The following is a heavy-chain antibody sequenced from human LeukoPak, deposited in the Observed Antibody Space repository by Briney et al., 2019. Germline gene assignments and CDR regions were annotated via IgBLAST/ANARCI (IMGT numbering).Heavy chain of an antibody. CDR3: ARGPDLWFGDY. Sequence: GGSLRLSCAASGFTVSNNYMSWVRQAPGKGLEWVSVIYSGGSTYYADSVKGRFTISRHNSKNTLYLQMNSLRAEDTAVYYCARGPDLWFGDYWGQGTLVTVSS. CDR2: IYSGGST. D-gene: IGHD3-10*01. J-gene: IGHJ4*02. CDR1: GFTVSNNY. V-gene: IGHV3-53*04.